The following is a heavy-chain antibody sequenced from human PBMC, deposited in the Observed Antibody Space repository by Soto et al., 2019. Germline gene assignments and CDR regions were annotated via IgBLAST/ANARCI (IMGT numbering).Heavy chain of an antibody. D-gene: IGHD2-2*01. Sequence: GGSLRLSCAASGFSFSSYAMSWVRQAPGKGLEWVSAISGSGGSTYYADSVKGRFTISRDNSKNTLYLQMNSLRAEDTAVYYCARSRYCSSTSCPRGLDPWGQGT. CDR1: GFSFSSYA. V-gene: IGHV3-23*01. CDR3: ARSRYCSSTSCPRGLDP. CDR2: ISGSGGST. J-gene: IGHJ5*02.